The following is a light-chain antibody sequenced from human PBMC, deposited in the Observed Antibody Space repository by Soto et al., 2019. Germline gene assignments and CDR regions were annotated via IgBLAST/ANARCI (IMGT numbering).Light chain of an antibody. CDR1: QSIGSW. CDR2: KAS. V-gene: IGKV1-5*03. J-gene: IGKJ2*01. Sequence: DNRMTQSPSTLSASLGDRVTITCRASQSIGSWLAWYKQTPGEAPKLLIYKASSLESGVPSRFSGSGSGTEFTLTISSLQPDDFATYYCQQYNSYPSTFGQGTKLDIK. CDR3: QQYNSYPST.